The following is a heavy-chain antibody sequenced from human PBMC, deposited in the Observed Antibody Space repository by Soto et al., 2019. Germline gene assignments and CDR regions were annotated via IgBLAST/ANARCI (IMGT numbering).Heavy chain of an antibody. V-gene: IGHV4-30-2*01. J-gene: IGHJ4*02. CDR2: IYHSGST. Sequence: QLQLQESGSGLVKPSQTLSLTCAVSGGSISSGGYSWSWIRQPPGKGLEWIGYIYHSGSTYYNPSPRSRVSISVDRSKNQFSLKLSSVTAADTAVYYCARSSTTVTTLDYWGQGTLVTVSS. CDR1: GGSISSGGYS. D-gene: IGHD4-17*01. CDR3: ARSSTTVTTLDY.